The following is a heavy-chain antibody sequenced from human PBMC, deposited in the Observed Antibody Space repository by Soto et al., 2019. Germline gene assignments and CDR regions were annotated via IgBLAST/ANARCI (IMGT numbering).Heavy chain of an antibody. J-gene: IGHJ4*02. D-gene: IGHD3-10*01. CDR2: ISSSSSYI. Sequence: GGSLRLSCAASGFTFSSYSMNWVRQAPGMGLEWVSSISSSSSYIYYADSVKGRVTISRDNAKNSLYLQMNSLIAEDTAVYYCARVPDYYGSGSYYNGEFDYWGQGTLVTVSS. CDR1: GFTFSSYS. V-gene: IGHV3-21*01. CDR3: ARVPDYYGSGSYYNGEFDY.